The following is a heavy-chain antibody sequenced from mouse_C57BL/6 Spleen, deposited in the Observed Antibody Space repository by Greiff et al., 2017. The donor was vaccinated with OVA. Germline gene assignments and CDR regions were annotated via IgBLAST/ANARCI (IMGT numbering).Heavy chain of an antibody. V-gene: IGHV1-64*01. CDR1: GYTFTSYW. CDR2: IHPNSGST. Sequence: QVQLQQPGAELVKPGASVKLSCKASGYTFTSYWMHWVKQRPGQGLEWIGMIHPNSGSTNYTEKFKSKATLTVDKSSSTAYMQLSSLTSEDSAVYYCARHDYDEGDYAMDYWGQGTSVTVSS. D-gene: IGHD2-4*01. CDR3: ARHDYDEGDYAMDY. J-gene: IGHJ4*01.